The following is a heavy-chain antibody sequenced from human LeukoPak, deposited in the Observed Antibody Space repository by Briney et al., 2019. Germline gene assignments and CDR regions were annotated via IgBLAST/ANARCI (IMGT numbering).Heavy chain of an antibody. J-gene: IGHJ3*02. CDR1: GFTFSSYA. CDR3: ARGGYSGSYSDVDAFDI. V-gene: IGHV3-23*01. Sequence: PGGSLRLSCAASGFTFSSYAMSWVRQAPGKGLEWVSAISGSGGSTYYADSVKGWFTISGDNSKNTLYLQMNSLRAEDTAVYYCARGGYSGSYSDVDAFDIWGQGTMVTVSS. CDR2: ISGSGGST. D-gene: IGHD1-26*01.